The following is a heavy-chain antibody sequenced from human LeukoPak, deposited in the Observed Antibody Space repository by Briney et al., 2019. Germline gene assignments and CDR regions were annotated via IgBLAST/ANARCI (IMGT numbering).Heavy chain of an antibody. CDR1: GGSISSGGYY. D-gene: IGHD1-26*01. Sequence: PSQTLSLTCTVSGGSISSGGYYWSWIRQPPGKGLEWIGHIYHSGSTYYNPSLKSRVTISVDRSKNQFSLRLSSVTAADTAVYYCARAVASSGSYEVDYWGQGTLVTVSS. CDR3: ARAVASSGSYEVDY. CDR2: IYHSGST. V-gene: IGHV4-30-2*01. J-gene: IGHJ4*02.